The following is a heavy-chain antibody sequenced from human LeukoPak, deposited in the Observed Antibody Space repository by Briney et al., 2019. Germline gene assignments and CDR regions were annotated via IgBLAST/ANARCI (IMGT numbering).Heavy chain of an antibody. D-gene: IGHD4-17*01. Sequence: ASAKVSCKASGYTFTGYYMHWVRQAPGQGLEWMGWINPNSGGTNYAQKFQGRVTMTRDTSISTAYMELSRLRSDDTAVYYCARDRATVTTNWFDPWGQGTLVTVSS. V-gene: IGHV1-2*02. CDR3: ARDRATVTTNWFDP. CDR1: GYTFTGYY. J-gene: IGHJ5*02. CDR2: INPNSGGT.